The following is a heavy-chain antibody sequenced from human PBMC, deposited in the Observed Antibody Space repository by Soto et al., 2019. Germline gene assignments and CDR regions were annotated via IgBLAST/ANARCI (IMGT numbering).Heavy chain of an antibody. CDR2: INTDGSRT. CDR3: ARVASGSYDWFDP. J-gene: IGHJ5*02. CDR1: KFTFRRYW. D-gene: IGHD1-26*01. V-gene: IGHV3-74*03. Sequence: EVQLVESGGGLVQPGGSLRLSCAASKFTFRRYWMHWVRQTPGKGLMWVARINTDGSRTTYADSVKGRFPISRDNAKNTVFLDMNSLRAEDTAVYYCARVASGSYDWFDPWGQGTLVTVSS.